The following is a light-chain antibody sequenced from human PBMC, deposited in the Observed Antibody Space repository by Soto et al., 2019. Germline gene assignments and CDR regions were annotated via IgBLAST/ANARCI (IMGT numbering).Light chain of an antibody. CDR1: SSDVGGYNY. CDR3: SSFTSSSPLDV. V-gene: IGLV2-14*01. Sequence: QSVLTQPASVSGSPGQSITISCTGTSSDVGGYNYVSWYQQHPGKAPKLMIYEVSNRPSGVSNRFSGSKSGNTASLTISGLQAEDEADYYCSSFTSSSPLDVFGTWTKLTVL. CDR2: EVS. J-gene: IGLJ1*01.